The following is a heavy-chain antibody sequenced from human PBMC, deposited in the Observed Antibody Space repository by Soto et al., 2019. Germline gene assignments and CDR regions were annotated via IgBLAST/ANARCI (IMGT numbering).Heavy chain of an antibody. Sequence: VHLLESGGGLVQPGGSLRLSCATSGFNFNNYAMSWVRQAPGERLEWVSFISSSGSTTYYADSVKGRFTISRDNSRNTVLLQMNPLGAEAAVIYYCATLRTLTGPECCRDSEYWGQGTLVTVSS. CDR3: ATLRTLTGPECCRDSEY. CDR2: ISSSGSTT. CDR1: GFNFNNYA. J-gene: IGHJ4*02. V-gene: IGHV3-23*01. D-gene: IGHD3-9*01.